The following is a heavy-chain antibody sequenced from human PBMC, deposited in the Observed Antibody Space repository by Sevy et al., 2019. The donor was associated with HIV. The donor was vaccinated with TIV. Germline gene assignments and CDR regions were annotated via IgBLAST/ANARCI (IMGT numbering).Heavy chain of an antibody. CDR3: ATTKDYYETNGSPFHY. D-gene: IGHD3-22*01. V-gene: IGHV1-24*01. CDR2: FDPEDGEK. Sequence: ASVKVSCKVSGSSLTKMSMHWVRQAPGKGLEWMGSFDPEDGEKHYAQKFQGRVTLTEDTSTDTAYMEMSSLRSEDTAAYYCATTKDYYETNGSPFHYWGQGTLVTVSS. J-gene: IGHJ4*02. CDR1: GSSLTKMS.